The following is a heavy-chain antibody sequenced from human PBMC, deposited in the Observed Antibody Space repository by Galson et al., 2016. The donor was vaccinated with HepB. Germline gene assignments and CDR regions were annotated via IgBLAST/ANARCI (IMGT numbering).Heavy chain of an antibody. J-gene: IGHJ5*02. CDR1: GFAFTSYA. CDR2: ISPTAWSK. D-gene: IGHD3-10*01. V-gene: IGHV3-21*06. Sequence: SLRLSCATSGFAFTSYAFNWFRQAPGKGLAWVSSISPTAWSKYYAGAVKGRFTISRDRGASSLFLQMNSLRVEDTATYYCTGEPGRRSSLGVAASWGQGTLVTVSA. CDR3: TGEPGRRSSLGVAAS.